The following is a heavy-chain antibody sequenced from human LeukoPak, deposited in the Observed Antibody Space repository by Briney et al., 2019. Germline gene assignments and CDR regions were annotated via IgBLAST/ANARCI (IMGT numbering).Heavy chain of an antibody. D-gene: IGHD6-19*01. CDR1: GVTFSSYW. J-gene: IGHJ4*02. V-gene: IGHV3-74*01. Sequence: GGSLRPSCAASGVTFSSYWMHWVRQAPGQGLVWVSRINSDVSSTNYADSVKGRFTISRDNAKNTLYLQTYNLRAEDTAVYYCARGVAVAGTDYWGQGTLVTVSS. CDR3: ARGVAVAGTDY. CDR2: INSDVSST.